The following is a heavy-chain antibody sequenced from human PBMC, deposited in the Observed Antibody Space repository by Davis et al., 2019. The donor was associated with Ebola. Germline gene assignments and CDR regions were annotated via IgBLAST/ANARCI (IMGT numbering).Heavy chain of an antibody. D-gene: IGHD3-16*01. V-gene: IGHV3-7*03. J-gene: IGHJ6*02. CDR2: IKQDGSEK. CDR1: GFTFSSSG. Sequence: PGGSLRLSCSASGFTFSSSGMQWVRQAPGKGLEWVANIKQDGSEKYYVDSVKGRYTISRDNAKNSLYLQMNSLRAEDTAVYYCARGGGGSYYYYGMDVWGQGTTVTVSS. CDR3: ARGGGGSYYYYGMDV.